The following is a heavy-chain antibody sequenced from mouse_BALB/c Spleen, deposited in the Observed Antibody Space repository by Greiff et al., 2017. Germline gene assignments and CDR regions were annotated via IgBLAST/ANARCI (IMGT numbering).Heavy chain of an antibody. J-gene: IGHJ3*01. CDR3: APFISYGYDVPAWFAY. Sequence: VQLQQSGAELVKPGASVKLSCTASGFNIKDTYMHWVKQRPEQGLEWIGRIDPANGNTKYDPKFQGKATITADTSSNTAYLQLSSLTSEDTAVYYCAPFISYGYDVPAWFAYWGQGTLVTVSA. CDR2: IDPANGNT. D-gene: IGHD2-2*01. V-gene: IGHV14-3*02. CDR1: GFNIKDTY.